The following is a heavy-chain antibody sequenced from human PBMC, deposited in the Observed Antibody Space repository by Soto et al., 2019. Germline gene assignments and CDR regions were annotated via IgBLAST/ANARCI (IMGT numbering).Heavy chain of an antibody. Sequence: QLQLVQSGAEVREPGSSVKVSCKASGGTFSSYTVIWVRQAPGQGLEWMGGITPTLSIAKYAEKFQGRVTITADEATSTVNMHLSSLRSEDTAVYFGARGYYCGSSPSPFDYWGQGTLVAVSS. D-gene: IGHD6-6*01. V-gene: IGHV1-69*01. CDR2: ITPTLSIA. CDR1: GGTFSSYT. J-gene: IGHJ4*02. CDR3: ARGYYCGSSPSPFDY.